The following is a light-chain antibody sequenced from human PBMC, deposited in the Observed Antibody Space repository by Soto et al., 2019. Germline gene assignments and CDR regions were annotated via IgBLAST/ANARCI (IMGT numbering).Light chain of an antibody. V-gene: IGKV1-5*03. J-gene: IGKJ4*01. CDR2: KAS. CDR3: QQSYTAPLT. CDR1: QTISSW. Sequence: DIQMTQSPSTLSGSVGDRVTITCRASQTISSWLAWYQQKPGKAPKLLIYKASTLKSGVPSRFSGSGSGTDFTLTIRSLQPEDFATYYCQQSYTAPLTFGGGTKVDIK.